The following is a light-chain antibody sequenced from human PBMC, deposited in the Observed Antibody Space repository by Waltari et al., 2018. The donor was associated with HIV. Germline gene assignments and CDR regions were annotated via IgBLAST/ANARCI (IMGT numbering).Light chain of an antibody. J-gene: IGKJ2*02. V-gene: IGKV3D-15*01. CDR1: PNIGSY. CDR2: GAS. CDR3: HQYNDWPRCT. Sequence: VLLTQSPVTISVSPGDRVTLSCRASPNIGSYLAWYQQKTGQPPSLLVYGASIRAPGIPARFTGSGSGTDFNLIIDGLQPDDCALYYCHQYNDWPRCTFGQGTKVEIK.